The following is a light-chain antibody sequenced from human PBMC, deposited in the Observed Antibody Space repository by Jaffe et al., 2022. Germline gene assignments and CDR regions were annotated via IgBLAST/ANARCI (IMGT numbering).Light chain of an antibody. CDR2: RSN. V-gene: IGLV1-47*01. CDR3: ATWDDSLSDPWV. CDR1: SSNIGSNF. J-gene: IGLJ3*02. Sequence: QSVLTQPPSASGTPGQRVTISCSGSSSNIGSNFVYWFQQLPGAAPKLLIFRSNQRPSGVPDRFSGSKSGTSASLAISGLQSEDEADYYCATWDDSLSDPWVFGGGTTLTVL.